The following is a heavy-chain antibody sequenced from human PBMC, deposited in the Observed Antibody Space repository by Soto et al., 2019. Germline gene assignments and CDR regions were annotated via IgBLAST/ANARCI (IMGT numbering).Heavy chain of an antibody. D-gene: IGHD6-19*01. CDR1: GFTFSSYA. CDR3: AKDRSSGAQWLAVFDY. J-gene: IGHJ4*02. V-gene: IGHV3-23*01. CDR2: ISGSGGST. Sequence: EVQLLESGGGLVQPGGSLRLSCAASGFTFSSYAMSWVRQAPGKGLEWVSAISGSGGSTYYADSVKGRFTISRDNSKNTLYLQMNSLRAEDTAVYYCAKDRSSGAQWLAVFDYWCQGTLVTVSS.